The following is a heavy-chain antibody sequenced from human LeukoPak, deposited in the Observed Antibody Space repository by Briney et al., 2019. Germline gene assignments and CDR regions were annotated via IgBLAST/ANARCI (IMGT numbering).Heavy chain of an antibody. D-gene: IGHD3-3*01. Sequence: GASVKVSCKASGYTFTGYYMHWVRQAPGQGLEWMGWINPNSGGTNYAQKLQGRVTMTTDTSTSTAYMELRSLRSDDTAVYYCARGQGIILPDFDYWGQGTLVTVSS. CDR1: GYTFTGYY. CDR2: INPNSGGT. V-gene: IGHV1-2*02. J-gene: IGHJ4*02. CDR3: ARGQGIILPDFDY.